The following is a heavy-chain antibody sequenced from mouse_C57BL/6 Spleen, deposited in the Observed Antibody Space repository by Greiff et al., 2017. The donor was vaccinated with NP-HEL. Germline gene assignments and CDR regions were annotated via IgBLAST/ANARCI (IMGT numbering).Heavy chain of an antibody. D-gene: IGHD2-4*01. CDR1: GFSLTSYA. J-gene: IGHJ1*03. CDR3: ARNFDYDGDWYFDV. V-gene: IGHV2-9-1*01. Sequence: VQVVESGPGLVAPSQCLSITCTVSGFSLTSYAISWVRQPPGKGLEWLGVIWTGGGTNYNSALKSRLSISKDNSKSQVFLKMNSLQTDDTARYYCARNFDYDGDWYFDVWGTGTTVTVSS. CDR2: IWTGGGT.